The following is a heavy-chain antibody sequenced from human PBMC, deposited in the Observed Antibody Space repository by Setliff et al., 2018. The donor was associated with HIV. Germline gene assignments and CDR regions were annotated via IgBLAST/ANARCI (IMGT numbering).Heavy chain of an antibody. Sequence: PSETLSLTCTVSGGSISRGGYYWSWIRQHPGKGLEWIGYIYYSGGTYYNPSLKRRVTISVDTSKNQFSLKLSSVTAADTAVYYCARVPTNPDFYYYYMDVWGKGTTVTVSS. V-gene: IGHV4-31*03. J-gene: IGHJ6*03. CDR1: GGSISRGGYY. CDR2: IYYSGGT. CDR3: ARVPTNPDFYYYYMDV.